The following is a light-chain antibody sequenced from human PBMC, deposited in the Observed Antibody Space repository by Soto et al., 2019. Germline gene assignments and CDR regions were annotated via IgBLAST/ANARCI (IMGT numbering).Light chain of an antibody. CDR3: QQRNYWPLT. V-gene: IGKV3-11*01. CDR2: DAS. J-gene: IGKJ1*01. Sequence: EIVLTQSPATLSLSPGERATLSCRASQSAGTYLAWYQQKFGQAPRLLIYDASNRATGIPARFSGSGSGSDFTLTISSLEPEDCAVYYCQQRNYWPLTFGQGTKVEIK. CDR1: QSAGTY.